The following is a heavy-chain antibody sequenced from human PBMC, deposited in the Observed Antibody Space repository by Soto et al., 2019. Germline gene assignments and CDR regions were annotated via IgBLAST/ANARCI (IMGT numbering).Heavy chain of an antibody. J-gene: IGHJ4*02. D-gene: IGHD2-15*01. V-gene: IGHV3-30*18. CDR2: ISYDGSNK. Sequence: GGSLRLSCAASGFTFSSYGMHWVRQAPGKGLEWVAVISYDGSNKYYADSVKGRFTISRDNSKNTLYLQMNSLRAEDTAVYYCAKQGTPAPYPDYWGQGTLVTVSS. CDR1: GFTFSSYG. CDR3: AKQGTPAPYPDY.